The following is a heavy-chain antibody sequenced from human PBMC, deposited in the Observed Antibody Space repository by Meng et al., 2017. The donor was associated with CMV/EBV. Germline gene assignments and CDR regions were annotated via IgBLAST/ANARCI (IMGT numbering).Heavy chain of an antibody. Sequence: GGSLRLSCAASGFTFSNYWMHWVRQAPGKGLVWVSRINSGGSSTTYADSVKGRFTISRDNAKNTLDLQTNSLRAEDPAVYYCASIAASGSESDFWGQGTMVTVSS. CDR2: INSGGSST. J-gene: IGHJ4*02. CDR3: ASIAASGSESDF. D-gene: IGHD6-13*01. CDR1: GFTFSNYW. V-gene: IGHV3-74*01.